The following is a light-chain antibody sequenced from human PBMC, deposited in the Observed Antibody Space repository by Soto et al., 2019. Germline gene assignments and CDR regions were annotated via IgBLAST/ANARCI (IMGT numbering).Light chain of an antibody. CDR2: DAS. CDR3: QQRSKWPQT. Sequence: EVVIPQFPAPRSVSXXEGAAVSCRASQSVSSSLAWYQQKPGQAPRLLIYDASNRATGIPARFSGSGSGTDFTLTISSLEPEDFAVYYCQQRSKWPQTFGQGTKVDIK. V-gene: IGKV3-11*01. CDR1: QSVSSS. J-gene: IGKJ1*01.